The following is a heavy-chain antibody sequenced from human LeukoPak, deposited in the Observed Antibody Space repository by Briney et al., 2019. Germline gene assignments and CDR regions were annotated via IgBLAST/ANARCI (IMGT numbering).Heavy chain of an antibody. D-gene: IGHD3-22*01. Sequence: GRSLRLSCKASGFTFSSYAMHWVRQAPGKGLEWVAVISNDGSNKYYADSVKGRFPISRDNSKNTLYLQMNSLRAEDTAVYYCAREAIPYYYDSSGYSPFDYWGQGTLVTVSS. J-gene: IGHJ4*02. CDR2: ISNDGSNK. CDR3: AREAIPYYYDSSGYSPFDY. CDR1: GFTFSSYA. V-gene: IGHV3-30*04.